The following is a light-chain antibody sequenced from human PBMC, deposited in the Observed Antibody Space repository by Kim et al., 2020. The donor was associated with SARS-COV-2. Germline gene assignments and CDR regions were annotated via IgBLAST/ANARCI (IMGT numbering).Light chain of an antibody. V-gene: IGKV3-20*01. CDR3: QQYSSSFRT. CDR1: QSVSSNY. J-gene: IGKJ1*01. Sequence: SPGERATHSCRASQSVSSNYLAWYQQRPGQAPRLLIYDASSRATGSPDRFSGSGSGTDFTLTISRLEPEDFAVYYCQQYSSSFRTFGQGTKVDIK. CDR2: DAS.